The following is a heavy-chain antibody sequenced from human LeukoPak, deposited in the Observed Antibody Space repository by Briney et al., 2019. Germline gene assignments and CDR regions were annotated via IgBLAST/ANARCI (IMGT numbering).Heavy chain of an antibody. CDR3: ARGINDEYFQS. Sequence: GESLKISCKDSPYYFINFWIGWVRQMPRRGLEWMGIIYPADSDTRYNPSFQGHVTISADRSASTAYLQWHSLKASDTAIYYCARGINDEYFQSWGQGTLVTVSS. D-gene: IGHD2/OR15-2a*01. CDR1: PYYFINFW. J-gene: IGHJ1*01. V-gene: IGHV5-51*01. CDR2: IYPADSDT.